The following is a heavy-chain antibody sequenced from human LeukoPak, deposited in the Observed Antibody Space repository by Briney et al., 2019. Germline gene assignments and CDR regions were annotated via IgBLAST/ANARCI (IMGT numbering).Heavy chain of an antibody. Sequence: SETLSLTCAVSGYSISSGYYWGWIRQPPGKGLEWIGNIHHSGSTYYNPSPQSRVTISVDTSKNQFSLKLSSVTAADTAVYYCARVGGSYEPLDYWGQGTLVTVSS. CDR1: GYSISSGYY. J-gene: IGHJ4*02. D-gene: IGHD1-26*01. V-gene: IGHV4-38-2*01. CDR2: IHHSGST. CDR3: ARVGGSYEPLDY.